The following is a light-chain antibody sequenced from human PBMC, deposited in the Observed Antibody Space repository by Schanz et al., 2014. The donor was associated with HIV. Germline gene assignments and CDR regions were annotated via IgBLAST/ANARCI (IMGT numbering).Light chain of an antibody. CDR3: QQLNNYPYT. V-gene: IGKV1-8*01. J-gene: IGKJ2*01. Sequence: AIRMTQSPSSFSASTGDRVTITCRASQDISSHLAWYQQKPGKAPKVLIYDASTLQSGVPSRFSGSASGTLFTLTISSLQPEDFATYYCQQLNNYPYTFGQGTKLEIK. CDR2: DAS. CDR1: QDISSH.